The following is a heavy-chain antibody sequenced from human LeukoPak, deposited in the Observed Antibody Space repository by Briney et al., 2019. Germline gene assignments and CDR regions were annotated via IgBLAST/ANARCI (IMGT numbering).Heavy chain of an antibody. Sequence: GGSLRLSCAASGFTFSSYAMSWVRQAPGKGLEWVSAISGSGGSTYYADSVKGRFTISRDNSKNTLYLQTNSLRAEDTAVYYCAKVPSPFGVVRYFDYWGQGTLVTVSS. D-gene: IGHD3-3*01. CDR1: GFTFSSYA. CDR3: AKVPSPFGVVRYFDY. J-gene: IGHJ4*02. V-gene: IGHV3-23*01. CDR2: ISGSGGST.